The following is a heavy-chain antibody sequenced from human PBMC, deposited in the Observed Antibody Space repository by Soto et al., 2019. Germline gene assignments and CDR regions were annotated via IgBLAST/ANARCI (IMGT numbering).Heavy chain of an antibody. D-gene: IGHD3-16*02. Sequence: GSLRLSCAASGFTFSSYAMHWVRQAPGKGLEWVAVISYDGSNKYYADSVKGRFTISRDNSKNTLYLQMNSLRAEDTAVYYCAASSLGELSFFDYWGQGTLVTVSS. CDR2: ISYDGSNK. CDR3: AASSLGELSFFDY. CDR1: GFTFSSYA. J-gene: IGHJ4*02. V-gene: IGHV3-30-3*01.